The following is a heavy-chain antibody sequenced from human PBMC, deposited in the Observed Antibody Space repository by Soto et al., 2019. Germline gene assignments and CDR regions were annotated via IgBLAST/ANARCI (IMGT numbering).Heavy chain of an antibody. D-gene: IGHD4-17*01. CDR3: ANDYGDYKSYNVMDV. J-gene: IGHJ6*02. CDR1: GFTFDDYA. V-gene: IGHV3-9*01. Sequence: GGSLRLSCAASGFTFDDYAMHWVRQAPGKGLEWISGISWNSGSIGYADSVKGRFTISRDNAKNSLYLQMNSLRAEDTALYYCANDYGDYKSYNVMDVWGRGTTVTVSS. CDR2: ISWNSGSI.